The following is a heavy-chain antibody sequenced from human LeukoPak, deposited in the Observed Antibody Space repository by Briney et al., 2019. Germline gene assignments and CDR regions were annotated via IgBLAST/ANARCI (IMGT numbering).Heavy chain of an antibody. V-gene: IGHV3-11*01. CDR3: ARLHEYGDYGLGY. CDR1: GFTFSDYY. Sequence: GGSLRLSCAASGFTFSDYYMGWIRQAAGEGLGWGSYISSSGSTIYYADSVKGRFTISRDNAQNSLYLQMNSLTAEDTAVYYCARLHEYGDYGLGYWGQGTLVTVSS. D-gene: IGHD4-17*01. CDR2: ISSSGSTI. J-gene: IGHJ4*02.